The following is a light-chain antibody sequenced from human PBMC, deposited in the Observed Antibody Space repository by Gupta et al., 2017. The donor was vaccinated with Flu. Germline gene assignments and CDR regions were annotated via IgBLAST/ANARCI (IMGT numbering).Light chain of an antibody. Sequence: QSVLAQPPSASGPPGQRVTISCSGSSSNIGSNAVNWYQQVPGTAPKLLMYGNNQRPSGVPDRFSGSKSGTSASLAISGLQSEDDADYYCAAWDDSLNGHYVFGTGTKVTVL. CDR3: AAWDDSLNGHYV. V-gene: IGLV1-44*01. J-gene: IGLJ1*01. CDR2: GNN. CDR1: SSNIGSNA.